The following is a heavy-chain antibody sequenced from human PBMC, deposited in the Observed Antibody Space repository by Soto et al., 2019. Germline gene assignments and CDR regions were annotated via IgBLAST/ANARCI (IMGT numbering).Heavy chain of an antibody. CDR3: ARDGTYYYDSSGYRPPAH. CDR2: ISVYSGNT. V-gene: IGHV1-18*01. J-gene: IGHJ1*01. D-gene: IGHD3-22*01. CDR1: GYAFANYG. Sequence: ASVEVCCEASGYAFANYGINWVRQSPGQGLEWMGWISVYSGNTNYAEKVQGRVTMTTDTSTSTAYLDLRSLRSDDTAVYYCARDGTYYYDSSGYRPPAHWGQGTLVTVSS.